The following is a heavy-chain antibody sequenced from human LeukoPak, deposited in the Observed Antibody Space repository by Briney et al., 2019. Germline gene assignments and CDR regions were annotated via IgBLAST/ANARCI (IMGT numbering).Heavy chain of an antibody. CDR3: ARDATDAAFTPMNDY. Sequence: ASVKVSCKTSGYTFTNYGISWVRQAPGQGLEWMGWTSAYNGNTNYAQKLRGRVTLIIDRSTSTVYMELRSLRSDDTAVYYCARDATDAAFTPMNDYWGQGTLVTVSP. V-gene: IGHV1-18*01. J-gene: IGHJ4*02. D-gene: IGHD2-15*01. CDR2: TSAYNGNT. CDR1: GYTFTNYG.